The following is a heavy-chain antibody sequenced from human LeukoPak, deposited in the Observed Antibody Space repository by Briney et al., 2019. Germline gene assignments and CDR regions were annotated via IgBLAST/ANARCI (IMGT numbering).Heavy chain of an antibody. CDR3: ARTGIDSGYTSVDY. Sequence: PSETLSLTCTVSGGSISSSSYYWGWIRQPPGKGLEWIGSVYYSGNTYYNSSLKSRVTISVDTSKNQFSLKLSSVTAADTAFYYCARTGIDSGYTSVDYWGQGTLVTVSS. D-gene: IGHD5-12*01. J-gene: IGHJ4*02. CDR2: VYYSGNT. V-gene: IGHV4-39*07. CDR1: GGSISSSSYY.